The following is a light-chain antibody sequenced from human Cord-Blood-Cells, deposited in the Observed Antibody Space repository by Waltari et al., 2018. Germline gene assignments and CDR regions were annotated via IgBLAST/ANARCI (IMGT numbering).Light chain of an antibody. J-gene: IGLJ1*01. V-gene: IGLV2-14*01. CDR1: SSDVGGYNY. CDR3: SSYTSSSTYV. Sequence: QSALTQPASVSGSPGQSITISCTGNSSDVGGYNYVSWYQQHPGKTPKLMIYEISNRPSGCSNRFSGSKSGNTASLTISGLQAEDEADYYCSSYTSSSTYVFGTGTKVTVL. CDR2: EIS.